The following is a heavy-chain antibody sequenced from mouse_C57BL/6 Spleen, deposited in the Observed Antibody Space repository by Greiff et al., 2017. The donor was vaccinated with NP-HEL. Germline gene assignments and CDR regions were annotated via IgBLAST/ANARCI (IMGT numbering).Heavy chain of an antibody. J-gene: IGHJ2*01. V-gene: IGHV1-85*01. CDR1: GYTFTSYD. CDR3: ARGRSTTAWYFDY. Sequence: VQLVESGPELVKPGASVKLSCKASGYTFTSYDINWVKQRPGQGLEWIGWIYPRDGSTKYNEKFKGKATLTVDTSSSTAYMELHSLTSEDSAVYFCARGRSTTAWYFDYWGQGTTLTVSS. D-gene: IGHD1-2*01. CDR2: IYPRDGST.